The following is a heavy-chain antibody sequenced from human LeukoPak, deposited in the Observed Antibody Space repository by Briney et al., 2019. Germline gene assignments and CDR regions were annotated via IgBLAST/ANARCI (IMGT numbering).Heavy chain of an antibody. Sequence: GASVKVSCKASGYTFTSYYMHWVRQAPRHRLEWIGIINPSEADTAYAQKFQGRVTVTMDTSTSTVYMELSALTSEDTALYFCSLGATDYWGQGTLVTVSS. CDR3: SLGATDY. CDR2: INPSEADT. CDR1: GYTFTSYY. J-gene: IGHJ4*02. D-gene: IGHD3-3*01. V-gene: IGHV1-46*01.